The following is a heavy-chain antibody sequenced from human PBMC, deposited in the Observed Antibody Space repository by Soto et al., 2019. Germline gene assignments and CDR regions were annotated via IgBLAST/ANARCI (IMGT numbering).Heavy chain of an antibody. CDR2: ISWKSASI. CDR3: AKSTGGTANGLDV. Sequence: QLVESGGDLVQPGRSLRLSCAASGFSFGDYAMHWLRQAPGKGLEWVSGISWKSASIGYADSVKGRFIISRDNAKNSLYLQLNSLRAEDTALYYCAKSTGGTANGLDVWGQGTTVTVSS. CDR1: GFSFGDYA. J-gene: IGHJ6*02. D-gene: IGHD2-21*02. V-gene: IGHV3-9*01.